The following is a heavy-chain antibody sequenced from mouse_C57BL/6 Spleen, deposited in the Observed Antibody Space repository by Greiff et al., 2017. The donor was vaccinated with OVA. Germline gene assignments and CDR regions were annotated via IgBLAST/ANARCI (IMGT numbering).Heavy chain of an antibody. V-gene: IGHV5-9-1*02. Sequence: EVKLVESGEGLVKPGGSLKLSCAASGFSFSSYAMSWVRQTPQKRLVWFAYISSGGDYIYYAASVKGRFTISSDNARNTLYLQMSSLKSEDTAMYYCTREGEDFNYFDYWGQGTTLTVSS. J-gene: IGHJ2*01. CDR3: TREGEDFNYFDY. CDR2: ISSGGDYI. CDR1: GFSFSSYA.